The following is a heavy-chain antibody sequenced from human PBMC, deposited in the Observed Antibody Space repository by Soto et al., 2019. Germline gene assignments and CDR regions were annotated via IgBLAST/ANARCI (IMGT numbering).Heavy chain of an antibody. Sequence: ASVKVSCKVSGYTLPELSMHWVRQAPGKGLEWMGGFDPEDGETIYAQKFQGRVTMTEDTSTDTAYMELSSLRSEDTAVYYCARGINYDYIWGSYRYYYYYMDVWGKGTTVTVSS. CDR3: ARGINYDYIWGSYRYYYYYMDV. V-gene: IGHV1-24*01. J-gene: IGHJ6*03. CDR1: GYTLPELS. D-gene: IGHD3-16*02. CDR2: FDPEDGET.